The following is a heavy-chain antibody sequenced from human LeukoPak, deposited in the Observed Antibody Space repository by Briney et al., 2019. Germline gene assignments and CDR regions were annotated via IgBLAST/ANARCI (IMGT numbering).Heavy chain of an antibody. Sequence: GGSLRLSCAASGFTFSSYSVNWVRQAPGKGLEWVSSISSSSSYIYYADSVKGRFTISRDNAKNSLYLQMNSLRAEDTAVYYCARDPGYSSSWYSIGDYWGQGTLVTVSS. CDR3: ARDPGYSSSWYSIGDY. D-gene: IGHD6-13*01. CDR2: ISSSSSYI. V-gene: IGHV3-21*01. J-gene: IGHJ4*02. CDR1: GFTFSSYS.